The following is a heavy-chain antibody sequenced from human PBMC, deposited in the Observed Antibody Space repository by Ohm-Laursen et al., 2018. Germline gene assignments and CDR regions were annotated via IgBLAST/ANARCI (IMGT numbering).Heavy chain of an antibody. V-gene: IGHV1-24*01. J-gene: IGHJ3*02. CDR2: FDPEDGET. Sequence: SVKVSCKVSGYTLTELSMHWVRQAPGKGLEWMGGFDPEDGETIYAQKFQGRVTVARNTSISTAYMELSSLRSEDTAVYYCARDGYTPDAFDIWGQGTMVTVSS. CDR1: GYTLTELS. D-gene: IGHD5-24*01. CDR3: ARDGYTPDAFDI.